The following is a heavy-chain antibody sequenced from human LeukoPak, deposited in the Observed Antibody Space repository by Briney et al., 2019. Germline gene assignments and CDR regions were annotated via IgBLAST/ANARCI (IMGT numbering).Heavy chain of an antibody. CDR1: GFTVSNNY. CDR2: IYSGDNT. CDR3: AGRRVLDASFDY. D-gene: IGHD3-16*01. Sequence: GGSLRLSCAASGFTVSNNYMSWVRQAPGKGLEWVSVIYSGDNTYYVESVKGRFTISRDNSKNTLSLQMNRLRAEDTAVYYCAGRRVLDASFDYWGQGTLVTVSS. V-gene: IGHV3-66*02. J-gene: IGHJ4*02.